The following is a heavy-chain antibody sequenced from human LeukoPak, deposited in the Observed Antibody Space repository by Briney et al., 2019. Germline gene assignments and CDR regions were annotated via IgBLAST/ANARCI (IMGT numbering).Heavy chain of an antibody. Sequence: PSETLSLTCTVSGGSITTNTYYWAWIRQPAGKGLEWLGSVYSSGTPYYNPSLESRVTISVDTSKNQFSLRLTSVTAADTAVYHCARVGYDRSGYYLRPFDYWGQGTLVTVSS. CDR2: VYSSGTP. J-gene: IGHJ4*02. V-gene: IGHV4-39*01. CDR3: ARVGYDRSGYYLRPFDY. CDR1: GGSITTNTYY. D-gene: IGHD3-22*01.